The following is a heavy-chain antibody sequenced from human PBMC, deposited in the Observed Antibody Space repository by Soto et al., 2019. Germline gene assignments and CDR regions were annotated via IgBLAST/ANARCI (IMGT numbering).Heavy chain of an antibody. D-gene: IGHD1-26*01. V-gene: IGHV1-8*01. CDR1: GYTFTSYD. CDR2: MNPNSGNT. J-gene: IGHJ4*02. CDR3: ARGHIVGARPGNY. Sequence: QVQLVQSGPEVKKPGASVKVSCKASGYTFTSYDINWGRQATGQGLEGMGWMNPNSGNTGYAQKFQGRVTMTRNTSISTAYMELGSLRSEETAVYYCARGHIVGARPGNYWGQGTLVTVSS.